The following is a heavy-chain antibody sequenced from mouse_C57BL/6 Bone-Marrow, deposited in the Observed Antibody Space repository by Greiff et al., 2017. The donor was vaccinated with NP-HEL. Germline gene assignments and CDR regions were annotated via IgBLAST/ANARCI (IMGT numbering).Heavy chain of an antibody. Sequence: DVHLVESGGGLVQPGESLKLSCESNEYEFPSHDMSWVRKTPEKRLELVAAINSDGGSTYYPDTMERRFIISRDNTKKTLYLQMSSLRSEDTALYYCARHGGYYSNYGYAMDYWGQGTSVTVSS. CDR3: ARHGGYYSNYGYAMDY. V-gene: IGHV5-2*01. D-gene: IGHD2-5*01. CDR1: EYEFPSHD. CDR2: INSDGGST. J-gene: IGHJ4*01.